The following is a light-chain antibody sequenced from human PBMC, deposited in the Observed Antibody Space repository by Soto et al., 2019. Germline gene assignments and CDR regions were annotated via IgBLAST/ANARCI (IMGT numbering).Light chain of an antibody. CDR2: EVN. Sequence: QSVLTQPPSVSAAPGQNVIISCSGSSSNIGSNYVSWYQQHPGKAPKLMIYEVNKRPSGVPDRFSGSKSGNTASLTVSGLQAEDEADYYCSSYAGSSNVFGTGTKLTVL. J-gene: IGLJ1*01. CDR1: SSNIGSNY. V-gene: IGLV2-8*01. CDR3: SSYAGSSNV.